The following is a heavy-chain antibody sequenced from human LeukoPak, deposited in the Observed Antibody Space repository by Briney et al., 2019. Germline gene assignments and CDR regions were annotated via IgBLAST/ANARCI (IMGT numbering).Heavy chain of an antibody. CDR1: GFIFGIW. D-gene: IGHD6-13*01. CDR3: ATAPAAADSF. J-gene: IGHJ4*02. Sequence: PRGYLRLSCAGSGFIFGIWMTWVRQAPGKGLEWVANINRDGSAKTYVDSLKGRFTISRDNAKNSLYLQMSRLRAEDTAVYYCATAPAAADSFWGQGTLVAVSS. CDR2: INRDGSAK. V-gene: IGHV3-7*01.